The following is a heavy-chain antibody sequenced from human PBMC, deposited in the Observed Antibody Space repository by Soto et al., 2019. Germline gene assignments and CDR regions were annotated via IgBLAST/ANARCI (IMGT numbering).Heavy chain of an antibody. Sequence: GGSLRLSCAASGFTFSSYGMHWVRQAPGKGLEWVAVISYDGSNKYYADSVKGRFTISRDNSKNTLYLQMNSLRAEDTAVYYCAKAGGGIAVAGIIWFDPWGQGTLVTVSS. CDR1: GFTFSSYG. V-gene: IGHV3-30*18. CDR2: ISYDGSNK. CDR3: AKAGGGIAVAGIIWFDP. J-gene: IGHJ5*02. D-gene: IGHD6-19*01.